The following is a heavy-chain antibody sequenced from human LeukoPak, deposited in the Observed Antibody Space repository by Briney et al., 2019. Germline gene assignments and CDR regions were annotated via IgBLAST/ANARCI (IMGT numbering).Heavy chain of an antibody. V-gene: IGHV1-69*13. Sequence: SVKLSCKGFGGTSTTFSSHAISWLRQAPGQGLEWMGGILPLYGTAEYAQTFQGRVSINADQSTTTAYLKVSRLRSDDTAIYYCAVAGDMRGVGYYYYYMDVWGKGTTVSVSS. D-gene: IGHD2-8*02. CDR1: GGTSTTFSSHA. CDR3: AVAGDMRGVGYYYYYMDV. CDR2: ILPLYGTA. J-gene: IGHJ6*03.